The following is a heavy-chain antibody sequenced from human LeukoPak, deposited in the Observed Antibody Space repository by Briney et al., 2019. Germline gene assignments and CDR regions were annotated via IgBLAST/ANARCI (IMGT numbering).Heavy chain of an antibody. J-gene: IGHJ4*02. CDR2: IQQDGSEK. CDR3: AKDQVGG. D-gene: IGHD3-16*01. Sequence: GGSLRLSCVASGFTFSNYWMSWVRQAPGKGLEWVANIQQDGSEKYYVDSVKGRFTISRDNAKNSLYLQMNSLKPDDTAMYYCAKDQVGGWGQGTLVTVSS. CDR1: GFTFSNYW. V-gene: IGHV3-7*01.